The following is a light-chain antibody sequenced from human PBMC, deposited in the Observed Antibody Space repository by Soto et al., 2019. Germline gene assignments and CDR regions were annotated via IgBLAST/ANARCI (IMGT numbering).Light chain of an antibody. V-gene: IGLV2-14*01. Sequence: QSVLTQPASVSGSPGQSITISCTATSSDVGGYNYVSWYQQHPGKAPKLLIYEVSNRPSRVSNRFSGSKSGNTASLTISGLQAEDEADYYCSSYTSSSTLVVFGGGTKLTVL. CDR1: SSDVGGYNY. CDR3: SSYTSSSTLVV. CDR2: EVS. J-gene: IGLJ2*01.